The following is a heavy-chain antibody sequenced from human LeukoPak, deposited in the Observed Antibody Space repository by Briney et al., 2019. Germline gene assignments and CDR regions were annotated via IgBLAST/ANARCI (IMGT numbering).Heavy chain of an antibody. D-gene: IGHD6-13*01. V-gene: IGHV4-59*01. CDR3: ARDPAAGTAGFDY. CDR2: IYYSGST. Sequence: PSETLSLTCTVSGGSISSYYWSWIRQPPGKGLEWIGYIYYSGSTNYNPSLKSRVTISVDTSKNQFSLKLSSVTAADTAVYYCARDPAAGTAGFDYWGQGTLVTVSS. J-gene: IGHJ4*02. CDR1: GGSISSYY.